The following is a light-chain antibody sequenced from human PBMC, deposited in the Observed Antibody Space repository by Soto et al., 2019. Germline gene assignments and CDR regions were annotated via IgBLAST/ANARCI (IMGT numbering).Light chain of an antibody. J-gene: IGLJ1*01. CDR1: SSNIGSNY. CDR2: YNN. CDR3: ATWDDSLSGYV. V-gene: IGLV1-47*02. Sequence: QSVLTQPPSASGTPGQRVTISCSGRSSNIGSNYVYWYQQLPGTAPKLLIYYNNQRPSGVPDRFSGSKSGTSASLAISGLRSEDEADYYCATWDDSLSGYVYGTGTKVPS.